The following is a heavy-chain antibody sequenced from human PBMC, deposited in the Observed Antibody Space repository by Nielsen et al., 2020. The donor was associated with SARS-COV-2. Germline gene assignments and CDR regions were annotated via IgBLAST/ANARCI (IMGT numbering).Heavy chain of an antibody. D-gene: IGHD1-26*01. Sequence: SCAASGFTFSSYGMHWVRQAPGKGLEWVAVISYDGSNKYYADSVKGRFTISRDNSKNTLYLQMNSLRAEDTAVYYCARIVGATGAFDIWGQGTMVTVSS. J-gene: IGHJ3*02. CDR2: ISYDGSNK. CDR3: ARIVGATGAFDI. V-gene: IGHV3-30*03. CDR1: GFTFSSYG.